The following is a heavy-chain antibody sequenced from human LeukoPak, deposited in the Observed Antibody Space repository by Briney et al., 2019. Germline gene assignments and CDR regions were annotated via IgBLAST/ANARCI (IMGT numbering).Heavy chain of an antibody. CDR1: GYSISSGYY. D-gene: IGHD3-9*01. V-gene: IGHV4-38-2*01. Sequence: SETLSLTCAVSGYSISSGYYWGWIRQPPGKGLEWIGSIYHSGSTYYNPSLKSRVTISVDTSKNQFSLKLSSVTAADTAVYYCARGPNYDILTGCHSIYFDYWGQGTLVTVTS. J-gene: IGHJ4*02. CDR2: IYHSGST. CDR3: ARGPNYDILTGCHSIYFDY.